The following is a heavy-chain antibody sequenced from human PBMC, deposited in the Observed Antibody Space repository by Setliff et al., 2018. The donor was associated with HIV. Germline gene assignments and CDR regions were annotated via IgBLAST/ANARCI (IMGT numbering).Heavy chain of an antibody. CDR2: IHHSGTT. D-gene: IGHD3-9*01. V-gene: IGHV4-34*01. CDR1: GGSFSDYS. Sequence: SETLSLTCAVDGGSFSDYSWNWIRQPPGKGLEWIGEIHHSGTTKNNPSLKSRVTISIDTSKNQFSLKLTSVTAADTAVYYCARGPRYYDILTGPYYYYYHMDVWGKGTTVTVSS. J-gene: IGHJ6*03. CDR3: ARGPRYYDILTGPYYYYYHMDV.